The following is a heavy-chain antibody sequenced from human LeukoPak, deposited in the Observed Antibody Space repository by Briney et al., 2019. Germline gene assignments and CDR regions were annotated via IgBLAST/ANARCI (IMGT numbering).Heavy chain of an antibody. CDR3: ARQTGSGLFILP. Sequence: SETLSFTCTVSGVSISSSNSYWGWIRQPPGKGLEWIGSIYYSGNTYYNASLKSQVSISIDTSKNQFSLRLTSVTAADAAVYYCARQTGSGLFILPGGQGTLVTVSS. V-gene: IGHV4-39*01. J-gene: IGHJ4*02. CDR1: GVSISSSNSY. CDR2: IYYSGNT. D-gene: IGHD3/OR15-3a*01.